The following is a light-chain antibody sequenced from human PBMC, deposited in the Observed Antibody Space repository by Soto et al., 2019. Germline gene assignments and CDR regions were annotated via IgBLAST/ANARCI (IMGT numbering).Light chain of an antibody. CDR1: NIGGKS. V-gene: IGLV3-21*02. Sequence: SYDLTQPPSVSVAPGQTARITCGGNNIGGKSVHWYQQKPGQAPVLVVYDDSDRPSGIPERFSGSNSGNTATLTITRVEAGDEADYYCQVWDDSSDRSYVFGTGTKVTVL. J-gene: IGLJ1*01. CDR2: DDS. CDR3: QVWDDSSDRSYV.